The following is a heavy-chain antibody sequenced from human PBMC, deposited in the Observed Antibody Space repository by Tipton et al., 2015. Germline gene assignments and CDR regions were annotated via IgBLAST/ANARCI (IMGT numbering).Heavy chain of an antibody. V-gene: IGHV4-59*08. D-gene: IGHD3-10*01. CDR1: GDSINRYY. Sequence: TLSLTCSVSGDSINRYYWSWIRQPPGKELEWIGYIQYSGGTNYNPSLKSRVTISLDTSKNQFSLKLNSVTAADTAVYYCASGLLLWFGMSDYWGRGTLVTVSS. J-gene: IGHJ4*02. CDR3: ASGLLLWFGMSDY. CDR2: IQYSGGT.